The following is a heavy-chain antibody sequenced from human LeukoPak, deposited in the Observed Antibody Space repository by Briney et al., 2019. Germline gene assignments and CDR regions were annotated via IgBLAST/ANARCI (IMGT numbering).Heavy chain of an antibody. CDR2: ISGSGGST. V-gene: IGHV3-23*01. J-gene: IGHJ6*02. Sequence: PGGSLRLSCAASGFTFSSYAMSWVRQAPGKGLEWVSAISGSGGSTYYADSVKGRFTISRDNSKNTLYLQMNSLRAEDTAVYYCAKDNLYSSGGYEGGRGMDVGGQGTTVTVSS. CDR1: GFTFSSYA. CDR3: AKDNLYSSGGYEGGRGMDV. D-gene: IGHD6-19*01.